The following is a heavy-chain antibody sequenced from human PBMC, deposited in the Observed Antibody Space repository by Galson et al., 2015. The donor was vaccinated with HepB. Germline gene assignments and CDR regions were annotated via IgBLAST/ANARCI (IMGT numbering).Heavy chain of an antibody. D-gene: IGHD3-10*01. J-gene: IGHJ6*02. CDR1: GGSFSGYY. CDR3: ARGAYGSGKPRESGMDV. V-gene: IGHV4-34*01. CDR2: INHSGST. Sequence: ETLSLTCAVYGGSFSGYYWSWIRQPPGKGLEWIGEINHSGSTNYNPSLKSRVTISVDTSKNQFSLKLSSVTAADTAVYYCARGAYGSGKPRESGMDVWGQGTTVTVSS.